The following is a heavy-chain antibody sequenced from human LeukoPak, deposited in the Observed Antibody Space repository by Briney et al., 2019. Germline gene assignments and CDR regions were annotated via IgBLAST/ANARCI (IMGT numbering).Heavy chain of an antibody. CDR1: GGTFSSYT. Sequence: SVKVSCKASGGTFSSYTISWVRQAPGQGLEWMGRIIPILGIANYAQKFQGRVTITADKSTSTAYMELSSLRSEDTAVYYCARAGPSGSSNDYWGEGTLVTVSS. J-gene: IGHJ4*02. V-gene: IGHV1-69*02. CDR2: IIPILGIA. D-gene: IGHD1-26*01. CDR3: ARAGPSGSSNDY.